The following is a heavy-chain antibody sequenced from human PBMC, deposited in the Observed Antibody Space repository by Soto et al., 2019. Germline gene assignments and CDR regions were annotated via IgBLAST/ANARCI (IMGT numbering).Heavy chain of an antibody. CDR1: GYTFTSYG. CDR3: ARRSILTGYYLFDY. D-gene: IGHD3-9*01. Sequence: GASVKVSCKASGYTFTSYGISWVRQAPGQGLEWMGWISAYNGNTNYAQKLQGRVTMTTDTSTSTAYMELRSLRSDDTAVYYCARRSILTGYYLFDYWGQGTLVTVSS. CDR2: ISAYNGNT. V-gene: IGHV1-18*01. J-gene: IGHJ4*02.